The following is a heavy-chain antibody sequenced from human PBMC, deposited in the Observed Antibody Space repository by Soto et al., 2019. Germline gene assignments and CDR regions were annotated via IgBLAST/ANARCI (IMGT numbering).Heavy chain of an antibody. J-gene: IGHJ4*02. D-gene: IGHD2-2*01. V-gene: IGHV1-18*01. Sequence: QVQLVQSGAEVKKPGASVKVSCKGLGYNFIKYGINWVRQAPGQGLEWMGWISPYSGYTHSAQKFQGRLTLTTDTAAPTAYMELRSVRSADTALYYCTREAIVVIPAAQPSHFDSWGQGALVTVSS. CDR3: TREAIVVIPAAQPSHFDS. CDR1: GYNFIKYG. CDR2: ISPYSGYT.